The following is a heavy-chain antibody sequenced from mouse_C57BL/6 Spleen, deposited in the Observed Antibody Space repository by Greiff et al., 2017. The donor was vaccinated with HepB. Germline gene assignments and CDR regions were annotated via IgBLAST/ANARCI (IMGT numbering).Heavy chain of an antibody. Sequence: EVKLVESGPVLVKPGASVKMSCKASGYTFTDYYMNWVKQSHGKSLEWIGVINPYNGGTSYNQKFKGKATLTVDKSSSTAYMELNSLTSEDSAVYYCARKGAGRLLHAMDYWGQGTSVTVSS. CDR1: GYTFTDYY. CDR2: INPYNGGT. D-gene: IGHD2-3*01. J-gene: IGHJ4*01. V-gene: IGHV1-19*01. CDR3: ARKGAGRLLHAMDY.